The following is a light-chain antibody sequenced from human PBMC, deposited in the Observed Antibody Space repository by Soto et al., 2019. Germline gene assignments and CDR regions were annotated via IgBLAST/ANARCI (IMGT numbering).Light chain of an antibody. J-gene: IGKJ5*01. CDR3: MQALQSLT. CDR1: QSLLYNNTYNY. CDR2: FGS. Sequence: IVMTQSPLTLPVTPGEPASISCMSSQSLLYNNTYNYLDWYVQKPGQSPQLLIYFGSNRAPGVPDRFSGSGSGTDFTLKINRVEAEDVGTYYCMQALQSLTFGQGTRLEIK. V-gene: IGKV2-28*01.